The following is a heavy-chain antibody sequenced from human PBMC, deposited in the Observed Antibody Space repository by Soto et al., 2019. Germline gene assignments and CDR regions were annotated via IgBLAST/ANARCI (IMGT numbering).Heavy chain of an antibody. Sequence: QVQLVESGGGVVQPGRSLRLSCAASGFTFSSYAMHWVRRAPGKGLEWMAVMSYDGSNKYYADSVKGRFTISRDNSKNKLSLQMNSLRPEHTALYYCARDGGAYWGQGTLVIVSS. J-gene: IGHJ4*02. D-gene: IGHD3-16*01. CDR3: ARDGGAY. CDR1: GFTFSSYA. CDR2: MSYDGSNK. V-gene: IGHV3-30-3*01.